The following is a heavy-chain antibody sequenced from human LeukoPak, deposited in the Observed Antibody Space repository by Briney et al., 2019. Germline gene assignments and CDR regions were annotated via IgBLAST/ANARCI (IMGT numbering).Heavy chain of an antibody. Sequence: GGSLRLSCEASGFTFSNYGMHWVRQAPGKGLEWVAVISYDGSDIWYADSVKGRFTISRDNSKNTLYLQMNSLRAEDTGVYYCANSNPPVNWGQGTLVTVSS. V-gene: IGHV3-30*18. CDR2: ISYDGSDI. CDR1: GFTFSNYG. J-gene: IGHJ4*02. CDR3: ANSNPPVN. D-gene: IGHD1-14*01.